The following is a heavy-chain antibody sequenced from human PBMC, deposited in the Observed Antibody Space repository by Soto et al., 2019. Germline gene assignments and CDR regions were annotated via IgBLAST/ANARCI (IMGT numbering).Heavy chain of an antibody. CDR3: ARQDIVVVPAAIHWFDP. J-gene: IGHJ5*02. CDR1: GGSISSSSYY. Sequence: SETLSLTCTVSGGSISSSSYYWGWIRQPPGKGLEWIGSIYYSGSTYYNPSLKSRVTISVDTSKNQFSLKLSSVTAADTAVYYCARQDIVVVPAAIHWFDPWGQGTLVTVSS. V-gene: IGHV4-39*01. D-gene: IGHD2-2*01. CDR2: IYYSGST.